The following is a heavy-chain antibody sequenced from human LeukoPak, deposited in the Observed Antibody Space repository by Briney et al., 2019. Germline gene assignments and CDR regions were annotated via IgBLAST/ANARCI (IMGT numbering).Heavy chain of an antibody. D-gene: IGHD3-22*01. J-gene: IGHJ4*02. CDR3: ARDPRGPTGYDSSGRDSFDY. CDR2: ILYDGTMK. Sequence: GRSLRLSCAASGFTFSSYAMHWVRQAPGKGLEWVAVILYDGTMKYYADSVRGRFTISRDNSQNTLYLRMNILRAEDTAVYYCARDPRGPTGYDSSGRDSFDYWGQGTLVTVSS. V-gene: IGHV3-30*04. CDR1: GFTFSSYA.